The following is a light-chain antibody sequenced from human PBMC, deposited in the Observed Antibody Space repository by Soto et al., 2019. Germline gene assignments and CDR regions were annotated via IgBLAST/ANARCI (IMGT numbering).Light chain of an antibody. Sequence: EIVLTQSPDTLSLSPGERATLSCRASQSIRSERLAWYQQKPGQAPRLVIFDASNRASGTPERFSGSGSGTDFTLTIARLEPEDFAVYFCQQYAGSPWTVGQGTKV. CDR1: QSIRSER. CDR3: QQYAGSPWT. V-gene: IGKV3-20*01. J-gene: IGKJ1*01. CDR2: DAS.